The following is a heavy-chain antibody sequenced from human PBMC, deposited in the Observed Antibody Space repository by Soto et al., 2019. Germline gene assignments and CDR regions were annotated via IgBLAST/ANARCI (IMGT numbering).Heavy chain of an antibody. CDR1: GYTFTSYD. J-gene: IGHJ6*02. CDR3: AGESTGTTSMDV. CDR2: MNPNSGNT. Sequence: QVQLVQSGAEVKKPGASVKVSCKASGYTFTSYDINWVRQATGQGLVWRGWMNPNSGNTGDAQKFQSRVTMTRNTSISTAYMELSSLRSEDTAVYYCAGESTGTTSMDVWGQGTTVTVSS. D-gene: IGHD1-1*01. V-gene: IGHV1-8*01.